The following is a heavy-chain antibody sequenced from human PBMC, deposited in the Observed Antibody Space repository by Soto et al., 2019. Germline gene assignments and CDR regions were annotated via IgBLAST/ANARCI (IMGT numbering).Heavy chain of an antibody. V-gene: IGHV3-53*01. CDR3: ARASGSRAFDN. J-gene: IGHJ4*02. D-gene: IGHD1-26*01. CDR1: GFAVSTNY. Sequence: GGSLRLSCAASGFAVSTNYVNWVRQAPGKGLEWVSVIYSGGNTYYADSVKGRFTISRDGSKNTVDLQMNSLGAEDTAVYFCARASGSRAFDNWGQGTLVNVS. CDR2: IYSGGNT.